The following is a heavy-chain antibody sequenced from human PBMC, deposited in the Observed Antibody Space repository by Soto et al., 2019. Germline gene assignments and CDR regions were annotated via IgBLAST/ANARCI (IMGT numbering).Heavy chain of an antibody. Sequence: WGSLRLSCAASGFTFSDHYMDWVRQAPGKGLEWVGRTRNKANSYTTEYAASVKGRFTISRDDSKNSLYLQMNSLKTEDTAVYYCARDVYYYDSSGYYYYYGMDVWGQGTTVTVSS. CDR1: GFTFSDHY. CDR3: ARDVYYYDSSGYYYYYGMDV. J-gene: IGHJ6*02. V-gene: IGHV3-72*01. CDR2: TRNKANSYTT. D-gene: IGHD3-22*01.